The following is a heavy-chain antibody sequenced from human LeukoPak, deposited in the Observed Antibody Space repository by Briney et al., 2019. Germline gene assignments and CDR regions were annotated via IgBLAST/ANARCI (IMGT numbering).Heavy chain of an antibody. J-gene: IGHJ4*02. D-gene: IGHD3-10*01. Sequence: SETLSLTCAVSGGSISSSNWWGWVRQPPGKGLEWIGEIYHSGSTNYNPSLKSRVTISVDKSKNQFSPKLSSVTAADTAVYYCASTNTYYYGSGLDYWGQGTLVTVSS. CDR3: ASTNTYYYGSGLDY. CDR1: GGSISSSNW. V-gene: IGHV4-4*02. CDR2: IYHSGST.